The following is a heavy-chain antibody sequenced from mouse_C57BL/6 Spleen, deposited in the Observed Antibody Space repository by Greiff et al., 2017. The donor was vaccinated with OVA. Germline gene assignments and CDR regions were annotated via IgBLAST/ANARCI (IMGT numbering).Heavy chain of an antibody. CDR1: GYTFTSYW. V-gene: IGHV1-64*01. D-gene: IGHD1-1*01. J-gene: IGHJ2*01. CDR2: IHPNSGST. Sequence: VQLQQPGAELVKPGASVKLSCKASGYTFTSYWMHWVKQRPGQGLEWIGMIHPNSGSTNYNEKFKSKATLTVDKSSSTAYMQLSSLTSEDSAVYYGAKGATVVATDFDYWGQGTTLTVSS. CDR3: AKGATVVATDFDY.